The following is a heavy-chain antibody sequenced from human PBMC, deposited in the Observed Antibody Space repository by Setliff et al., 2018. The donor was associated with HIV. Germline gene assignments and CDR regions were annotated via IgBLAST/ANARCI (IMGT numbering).Heavy chain of an antibody. CDR1: GGSINTY. CDR2: IKYSGNT. D-gene: IGHD2-2*01. CDR3: TRPAGLENQLPHTYYYYMDV. V-gene: IGHV4-59*08. J-gene: IGHJ6*03. Sequence: KASETLSLTCTVDGGSINTYWSWIRQPPGKGLEWIGYIKYSGNTNYNPSLKSRATISVDTSKNQFSLKVTSVTAADTAVYYCTRPAGLENQLPHTYYYYMDVWGKGASLPVSS.